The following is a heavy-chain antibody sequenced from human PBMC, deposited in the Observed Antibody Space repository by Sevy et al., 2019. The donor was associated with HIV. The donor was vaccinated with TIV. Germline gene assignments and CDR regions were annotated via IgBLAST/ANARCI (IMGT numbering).Heavy chain of an antibody. Sequence: GGSLRLSCAASGFTFSRYAMSWVRQASGKGLEWVSTIITSGDYTYYADSVRGRLTISRDNSKNKLYLQMNSLRVEDTALYYCAKSPVAVAGGMDVWGQGTTVTVSS. D-gene: IGHD6-19*01. CDR1: GFTFSRYA. J-gene: IGHJ6*02. V-gene: IGHV3-23*01. CDR3: AKSPVAVAGGMDV. CDR2: IITSGDYT.